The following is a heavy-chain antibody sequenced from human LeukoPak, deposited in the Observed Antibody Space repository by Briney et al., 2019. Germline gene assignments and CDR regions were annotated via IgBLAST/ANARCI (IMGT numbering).Heavy chain of an antibody. CDR2: ISGSGGST. CDR1: GFTFSSYG. V-gene: IGHV3-23*01. Sequence: PGGSLRLSCAASGFTFSSYGMSWVRQAPGKGLEWVSAISGSGGSTYYADSVKGRFTISRDNSKNTLYLQMNSLRAEDTAVYYCAKDQDQWLTSSDYWGQGTLVTVSS. CDR3: AKDQDQWLTSSDY. J-gene: IGHJ4*02. D-gene: IGHD6-19*01.